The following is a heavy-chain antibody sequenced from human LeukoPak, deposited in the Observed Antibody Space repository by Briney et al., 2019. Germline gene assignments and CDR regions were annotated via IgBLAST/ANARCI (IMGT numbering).Heavy chain of an antibody. V-gene: IGHV3-53*01. CDR3: ANTHDYGADNWLDP. D-gene: IGHD4-17*01. CDR2: IKSGGGT. Sequence: GGSLRLSCAASTFIVISNHMSWVRQAPGKGLVWVSVIKSGGGTYYADSVKGRFTISRDNSKNTVYLQMNSLRAEDTAVYYCANTHDYGADNWLDPWGQGTLVTVSS. J-gene: IGHJ5*02. CDR1: TFIVISNH.